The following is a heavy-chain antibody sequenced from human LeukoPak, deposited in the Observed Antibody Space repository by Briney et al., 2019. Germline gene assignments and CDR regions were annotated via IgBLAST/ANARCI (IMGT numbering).Heavy chain of an antibody. D-gene: IGHD6-13*01. J-gene: IGHJ4*02. CDR2: ISGYNGNT. V-gene: IGHV1-18*01. CDR3: ARDRRQQYPAYDY. Sequence: EASVKVSCKASGYTFSSYGISWVRQAPGQGLDWMGWISGYNGNTNYAQKLQGRVTMTTDTSTSTAYMELRSLRSDDTAVYYCARDRRQQYPAYDYWGQGTLVTVPS. CDR1: GYTFSSYG.